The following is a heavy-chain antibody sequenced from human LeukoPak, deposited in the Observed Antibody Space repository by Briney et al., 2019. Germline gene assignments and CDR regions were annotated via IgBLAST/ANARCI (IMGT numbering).Heavy chain of an antibody. D-gene: IGHD4-17*01. Sequence: GGSLRLSCAASGFTFSSYDMSWVRQAPGKGLEWVSAISNSGGNTYYADSVKGRFTISRDNSKNTLYLQMNSLRGDDTAVYYCARYDYGAFWGQGTLVTVSS. CDR2: ISNSGGNT. CDR3: ARYDYGAF. CDR1: GFTFSSYD. V-gene: IGHV3-23*01. J-gene: IGHJ4*02.